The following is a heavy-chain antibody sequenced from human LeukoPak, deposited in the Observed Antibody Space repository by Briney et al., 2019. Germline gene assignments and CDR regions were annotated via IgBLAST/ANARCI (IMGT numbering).Heavy chain of an antibody. CDR3: ARMIGDDAFDI. V-gene: IGHV4-39*01. CDR2: IYYSGTT. D-gene: IGHD3-22*01. J-gene: IGHJ3*02. Sequence: GSLRLSCAASGFTFSSYDMSWVRQAPGKGLEWIGTIYYSGTTYYNPSLKSRVTISVDTSRNQFSLKLSSVTATDTAVYYCARMIGDDAFDIWGQGTMVTVSS. CDR1: GFTFSSYD.